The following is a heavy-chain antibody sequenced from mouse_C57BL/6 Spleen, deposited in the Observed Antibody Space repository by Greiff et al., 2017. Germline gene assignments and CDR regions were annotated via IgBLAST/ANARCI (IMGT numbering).Heavy chain of an antibody. CDR1: GFTFSSYA. J-gene: IGHJ2*01. Sequence: EVNVVESGGGLVKPGGSLKLSCAASGFTFSSYAMSWVRQTPEKRLEWVATISDGGSYTYYPDNVKGRFTISRDNAKNNLYLQMSHLKSEDTAMYYCARDAALTTVVAKYYFDYWGQGTTLTVSS. V-gene: IGHV5-4*01. CDR3: ARDAALTTVVAKYYFDY. CDR2: ISDGGSYT. D-gene: IGHD1-1*01.